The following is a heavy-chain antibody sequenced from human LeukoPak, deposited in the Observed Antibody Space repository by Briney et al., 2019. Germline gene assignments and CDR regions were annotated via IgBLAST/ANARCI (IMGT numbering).Heavy chain of an antibody. Sequence: SETLSLTCSVSGGSISSSSYYWGWIRQPPGKGLEWIGSIYYSGSTYYNPSLKSRVTISVDASKNHFSLKLSSVTAADTAVYYCARHWGSTSSGVDYWGQGTLVTVSS. J-gene: IGHJ4*02. CDR1: GGSISSSSYY. CDR2: IYYSGST. D-gene: IGHD2-2*01. CDR3: ARHWGSTSSGVDY. V-gene: IGHV4-39*01.